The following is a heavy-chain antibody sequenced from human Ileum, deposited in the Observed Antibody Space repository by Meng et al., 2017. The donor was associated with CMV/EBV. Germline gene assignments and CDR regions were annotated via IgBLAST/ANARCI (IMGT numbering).Heavy chain of an antibody. Sequence: GESLKISCAASGFTFSSYGMHWVRQAPGKGLEWVSVIYRGDYIYYADSVKGRFTISRDNSKNTVDLQMNSLRAEDTAVYYCARSNSGTYSYYFDHWGQGTLVTVSS. CDR3: ARSNSGTYSYYFDH. V-gene: IGHV3-53*01. CDR1: GFTFSSYG. J-gene: IGHJ4*02. D-gene: IGHD1-26*01. CDR2: IYRGDYI.